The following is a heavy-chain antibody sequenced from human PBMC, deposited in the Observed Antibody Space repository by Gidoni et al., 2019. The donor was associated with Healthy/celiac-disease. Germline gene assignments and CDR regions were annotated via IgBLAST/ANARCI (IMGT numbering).Heavy chain of an antibody. V-gene: IGHV4-4*07. Sequence: QVQLQESGPGLVKPSETLSLTCTVSGVSISSYYWSWIRQPAGKGLEWIGRIYTSGSTNYNPSRKSRVTMSVDTSKNQFSLKLSSVTAADTAVYYCARERDTAMFDAFDIWGQGTMVTVSS. CDR2: IYTSGST. CDR3: ARERDTAMFDAFDI. D-gene: IGHD5-18*01. J-gene: IGHJ3*02. CDR1: GVSISSYY.